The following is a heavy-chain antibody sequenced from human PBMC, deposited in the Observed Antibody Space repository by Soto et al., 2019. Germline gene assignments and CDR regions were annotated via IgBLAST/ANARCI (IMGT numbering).Heavy chain of an antibody. Sequence: QVQVQESGPGLVKPSETLSLTCSVSGGSMSKFYWSWIRKTAGKGLEWMGRVYATGTSDYNPSLRGRIVRSVDISKKTFSVRMRSVTAADTGVYYWVREGSKTLRDCFDPWGQGILVTVSS. CDR3: VREGSKTLRDCFDP. V-gene: IGHV4-4*07. CDR1: GGSMSKFY. J-gene: IGHJ5*02. CDR2: VYATGTS.